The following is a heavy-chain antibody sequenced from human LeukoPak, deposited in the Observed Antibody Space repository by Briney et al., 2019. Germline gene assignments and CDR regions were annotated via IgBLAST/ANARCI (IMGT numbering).Heavy chain of an antibody. J-gene: IGHJ6*03. Sequence: SETLSLTCTVSGGSISTYYWNWIRQPAGKGLEWIGRIHTSGSTNYNPSLKSRVTMSVDTSKNHFSLKLSSVTAADTAVYYCARAPTLYYYNMDVWGKGTTVTVSS. CDR1: GGSISTYY. CDR2: IHTSGST. V-gene: IGHV4-4*07. CDR3: ARAPTLYYYNMDV.